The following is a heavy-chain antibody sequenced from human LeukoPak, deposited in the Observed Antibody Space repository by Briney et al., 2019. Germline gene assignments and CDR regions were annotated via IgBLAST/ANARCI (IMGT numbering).Heavy chain of an antibody. Sequence: PGGALRLSCAASGFTFSSYWMSWGRQAPGKGLELVANIKQEGSEKYYVDSVKGRFTISRDNAKNSLYLQMNSLRAEDTAVYYCARADYSNYFRDHYYYMDVWGKGTTVTVSS. CDR3: ARADYSNYFRDHYYYMDV. D-gene: IGHD4-11*01. CDR1: GFTFSSYW. V-gene: IGHV3-7*04. J-gene: IGHJ6*03. CDR2: IKQEGSEK.